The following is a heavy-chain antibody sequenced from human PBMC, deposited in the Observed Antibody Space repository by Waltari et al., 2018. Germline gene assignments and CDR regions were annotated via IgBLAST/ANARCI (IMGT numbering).Heavy chain of an antibody. J-gene: IGHJ3*02. D-gene: IGHD2-8*01. V-gene: IGHV3-23*01. CDR1: GFTLSGFV. CDR3: AKDNLMYAPSSAFDI. CDR2: IGISGAGI. Sequence: EVQVLVSGGGLAPPWRSLRLSCGVCGFTLSGFVLRLVRQAPGKGLGLVAGIGISGAGIYYADSVKGRFTISRDNSKNTLYRQMNSLRAEDTAVYYCAKDNLMYAPSSAFDIWGQGTMVTVSS.